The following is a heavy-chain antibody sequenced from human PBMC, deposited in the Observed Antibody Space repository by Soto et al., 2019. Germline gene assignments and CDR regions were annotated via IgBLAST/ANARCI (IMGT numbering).Heavy chain of an antibody. V-gene: IGHV3-64*01. D-gene: IGHD2-21*02. CDR1: GFTFSSYA. Sequence: EVQLVESGGGLVQPGGSLRLSCAASGFTFSSYAMHWVRQAPGKGLEYVSAISSNGGSTYYANSVKGRFTISRDNSKNTLYLQMGSRRAEDMAVYYCARDCVDRGGDCYSGYWGQGTLVTVSS. CDR2: ISSNGGST. J-gene: IGHJ4*02. CDR3: ARDCVDRGGDCYSGY.